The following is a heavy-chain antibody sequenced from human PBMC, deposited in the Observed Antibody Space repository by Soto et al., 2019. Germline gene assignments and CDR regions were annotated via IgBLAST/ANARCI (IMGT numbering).Heavy chain of an antibody. CDR3: ARSIVVGPDLDY. Sequence: QVQLVQSGAEVKKPGASVKVSCKASGYTFTSYAMHWVRQAPGQRLEWMGWINAGNGNTKYSQKFQGRVTITRDTSASTAYMELSSMRSEDTAVYYCARSIVVGPDLDYWGQGTLVTVSS. CDR1: GYTFTSYA. J-gene: IGHJ4*02. V-gene: IGHV1-3*01. CDR2: INAGNGNT. D-gene: IGHD2-21*01.